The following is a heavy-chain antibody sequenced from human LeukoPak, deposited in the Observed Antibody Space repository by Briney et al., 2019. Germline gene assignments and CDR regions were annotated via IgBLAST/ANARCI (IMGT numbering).Heavy chain of an antibody. CDR2: INPSGGST. D-gene: IGHD3-3*01. CDR1: GYTFTSYY. Sequence: ASVKVSCKASGYTFTSYYMHWVRQAPGQWLEWMGIINPSGGSTSYAQKFQGRVTMTRDTSTSTVYMELSSLRSEDTAVYYCAKAGAHNTNYDFWSGSLNWFDPWGQGTLVTVSS. V-gene: IGHV1-46*01. CDR3: AKAGAHNTNYDFWSGSLNWFDP. J-gene: IGHJ5*02.